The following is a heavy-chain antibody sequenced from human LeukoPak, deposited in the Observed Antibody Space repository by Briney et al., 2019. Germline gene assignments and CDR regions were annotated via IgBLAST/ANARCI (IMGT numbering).Heavy chain of an antibody. J-gene: IGHJ4*02. CDR1: GFTFSSYA. CDR3: AKDPRSAYYTGVFDY. V-gene: IGHV3-23*01. Sequence: GGSLRLSCAASGFTFSSYAMSWVRQAPGKGLEWVSGISGSGGRTSYVDSVKGRFTISRGNSKNTLYLQMNSLRAEDTAVYYCAKDPRSAYYTGVFDYWGQGTLVTVSS. CDR2: ISGSGGRT. D-gene: IGHD3-3*01.